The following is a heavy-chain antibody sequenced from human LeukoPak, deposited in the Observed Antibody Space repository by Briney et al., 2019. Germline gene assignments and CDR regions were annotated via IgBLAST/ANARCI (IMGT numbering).Heavy chain of an antibody. CDR3: ARGSALVTTYRGGNWFDP. CDR2: IYYSGST. V-gene: IGHV4-39*01. J-gene: IGHJ5*02. Sequence: SETLSLTCTVSGGSISSSSYYWGWIRQPPGKGLEWIGSIYYSGSTYYNPSLKSRVTISVDTSKNQFSLKLSSVTAADTAVYYCARGSALVTTYRGGNWFDPWGQGTLVTVSS. D-gene: IGHD5-18*01. CDR1: GGSISSSSYY.